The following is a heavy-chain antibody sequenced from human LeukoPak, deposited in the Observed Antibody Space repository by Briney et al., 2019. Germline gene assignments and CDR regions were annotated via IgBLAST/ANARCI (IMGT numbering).Heavy chain of an antibody. V-gene: IGHV4-61*01. CDR2: IYYSGST. CDR3: ARDVDTDAFDI. CDR1: GGSISSGSYY. J-gene: IGHJ3*02. Sequence: PSETLSLTCTVSGGSISSGSYYWSWIRQPPGKGLEWIGFIYYSGSTNYKPSLKSRVTISVDTSKNQFSLKLSSVTAADTAVYYCARDVDTDAFDIWGQGTMVTVSS. D-gene: IGHD3/OR15-3a*01.